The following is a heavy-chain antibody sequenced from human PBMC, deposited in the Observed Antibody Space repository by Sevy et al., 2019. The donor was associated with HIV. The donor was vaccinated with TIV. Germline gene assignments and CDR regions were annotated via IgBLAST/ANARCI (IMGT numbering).Heavy chain of an antibody. J-gene: IGHJ6*02. V-gene: IGHV3-13*01. CDR3: ARGILGMDV. CDR2: IGTDGDT. D-gene: IGHD2-15*01. CDR1: GFTFSSYD. Sequence: GGSLRLSCAASGFTFSSYDMHWVRQATGKGLEWVSAIGTDGDTYYPGSVKGRFTISRENANNSLYLQMNSLSAGDTAVYYCARGILGMDVWGQGTTVTVSS.